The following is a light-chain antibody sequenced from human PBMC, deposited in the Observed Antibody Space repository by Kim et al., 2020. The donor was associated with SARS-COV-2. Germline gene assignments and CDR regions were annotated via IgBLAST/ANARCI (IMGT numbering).Light chain of an antibody. V-gene: IGLV3-1*01. J-gene: IGLJ2*01. CDR1: GFDRKY. Sequence: SYELTQPPSLSVSPGQTASISCSGGGFDRKYLSWYQRKPGQSPLLVIYQDSKRPSGIPERFSGSNSGNTATLTITGTQVVDEGDYYCQTWDSSTVVFGGGTKLTVL. CDR2: QDS. CDR3: QTWDSSTVV.